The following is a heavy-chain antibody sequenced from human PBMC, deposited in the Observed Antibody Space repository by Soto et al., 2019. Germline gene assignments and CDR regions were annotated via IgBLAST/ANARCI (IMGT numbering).Heavy chain of an antibody. Sequence: EERLVESGGDLIHPGGSLRLSCAASGFTFDKYIMHWLRQVPGKGLVWVARINKHGNSTTYADFAKGRFSISRDNAKDTLYLLMSSLRAEDTARYYCAREEGFDPWGQGTMVTVSS. J-gene: IGHJ5*02. V-gene: IGHV3-74*01. CDR3: AREEGFDP. CDR1: GFTFDKYI. CDR2: INKHGNST.